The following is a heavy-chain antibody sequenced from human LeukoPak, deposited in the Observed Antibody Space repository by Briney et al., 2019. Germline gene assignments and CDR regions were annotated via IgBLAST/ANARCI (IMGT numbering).Heavy chain of an antibody. CDR2: IYYSGNT. Sequence: ASETLSLTCTVSGGSISSYYWSWIRQPPGKGLEWIGYIYYSGNTNYNPSLKSRVTMSLDTSKNQFSLKVSSVTAADTAVYYCAELGITMIGGVWGKGTTVTISS. J-gene: IGHJ6*04. CDR1: GGSISSYY. V-gene: IGHV4-59*01. CDR3: AELGITMIGGV. D-gene: IGHD3-10*02.